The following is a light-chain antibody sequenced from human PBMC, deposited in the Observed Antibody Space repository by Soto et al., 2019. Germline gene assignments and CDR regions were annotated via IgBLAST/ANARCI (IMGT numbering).Light chain of an antibody. Sequence: SSHFQSTVARRPGEGGRLRWSASQSVSSNYLAWFQQKPGQAPRLLIYGVSSRAAGIPDRFSGSGSETDFSLTIIRLEPEEFAVYYCQQFGTSPWTFGQGTKVDIK. J-gene: IGKJ1*01. CDR2: GVS. V-gene: IGKV3-20*01. CDR1: QSVSSNY. CDR3: QQFGTSPWT.